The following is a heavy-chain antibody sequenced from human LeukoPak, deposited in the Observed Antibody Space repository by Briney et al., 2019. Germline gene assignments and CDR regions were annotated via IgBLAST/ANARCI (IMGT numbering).Heavy chain of an antibody. Sequence: SETLSLTCAVYGGSFSGYYWSWIRQPPGKGLEWIGEINHSGSTNYNLSLKSRVTISVDTSKNQFSLKLSSVTAADTAVYYCARGAVLRYFDWLPRGYYFDYWGQGTLVTVSS. J-gene: IGHJ4*02. CDR2: INHSGST. CDR3: ARGAVLRYFDWLPRGYYFDY. CDR1: GGSFSGYY. V-gene: IGHV4-34*01. D-gene: IGHD3-9*01.